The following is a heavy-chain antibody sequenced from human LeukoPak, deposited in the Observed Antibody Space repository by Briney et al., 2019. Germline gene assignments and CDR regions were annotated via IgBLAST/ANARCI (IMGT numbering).Heavy chain of an antibody. CDR1: GYTFTGYY. D-gene: IGHD3-3*01. V-gene: IGHV1-2*02. CDR2: INPNSGGT. CDR3: AREELYDFWSGSSDY. Sequence: ASVKVSCKASGYTFTGYYMHWVRQAPGQGLEWMGWINPNSGGTNYAQKFQGRVTMTRDTSISTAYMELSRLRSDDTAVYYCAREELYDFWSGSSDYWGQGALVTVSS. J-gene: IGHJ4*02.